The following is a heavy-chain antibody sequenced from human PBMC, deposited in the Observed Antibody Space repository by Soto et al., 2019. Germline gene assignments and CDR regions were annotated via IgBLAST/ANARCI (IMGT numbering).Heavy chain of an antibody. CDR3: ARHGYSYVHFDY. J-gene: IGHJ4*02. Sequence: QLQLQESGPGLVKPSETLSLTCTVSGGSISSSSYYWGWIRQPPGKGLEWIGSIYYSGSTYYNPSLKSRVPISVDTSKNQFSLKLSSVTAADTAVYYCARHGYSYVHFDYWGQGTLVTVSS. CDR2: IYYSGST. V-gene: IGHV4-39*01. CDR1: GGSISSSSYY. D-gene: IGHD5-18*01.